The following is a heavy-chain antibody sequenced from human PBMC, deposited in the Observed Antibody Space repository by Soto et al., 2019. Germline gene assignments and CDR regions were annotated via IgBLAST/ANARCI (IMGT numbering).Heavy chain of an antibody. CDR1: GFTLTNYA. CDR2: ISGSGGSV. J-gene: IGHJ4*02. V-gene: IGHV3-23*01. D-gene: IGHD3-3*01. Sequence: SGGSLRLSCAASGFTLTNYAVTWVRQAPGKGLEWVSAISGSGGSVYYADSVKGRFGTSRDISKNTLYLQMNSLRPEDTAIYYCAKASTYDFWTTYFDFWGQGTLVTVSS. CDR3: AKASTYDFWTTYFDF.